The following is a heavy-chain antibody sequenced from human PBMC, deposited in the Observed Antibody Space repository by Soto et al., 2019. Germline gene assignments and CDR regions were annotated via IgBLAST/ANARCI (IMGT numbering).Heavy chain of an antibody. CDR2: ISAYNGNT. J-gene: IGHJ5*02. D-gene: IGHD3-10*01. Sequence: QVQLVQSGAEVKKPGASVKVSCKASGYTFTSYGISWVRQAPGQGLEWMGWISAYNGNTNYAQKLQGRVTMTTGTSTSTAYMELRSLRSDDTAVYYCARAHITMVRGVMSWFDPWGHGTLVTVSS. V-gene: IGHV1-18*01. CDR3: ARAHITMVRGVMSWFDP. CDR1: GYTFTSYG.